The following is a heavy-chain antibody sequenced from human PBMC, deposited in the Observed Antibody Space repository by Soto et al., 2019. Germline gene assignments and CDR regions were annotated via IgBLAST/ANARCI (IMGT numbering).Heavy chain of an antibody. CDR1: GFTFSSYA. CDR2: ITGSGDKR. CDR3: AKDYGDFWDPLDY. D-gene: IGHD4-17*01. Sequence: EVHLLASGGGLVQPGGSLRLSCAASGFTFSSYAMSWVRQAPGKGLEWVSGITGSGDKRYYADSVKGRFTISRDNSKNTLYLQMNSLRVEDTAVFYCAKDYGDFWDPLDYWGQGTLVTVSS. J-gene: IGHJ4*02. V-gene: IGHV3-23*01.